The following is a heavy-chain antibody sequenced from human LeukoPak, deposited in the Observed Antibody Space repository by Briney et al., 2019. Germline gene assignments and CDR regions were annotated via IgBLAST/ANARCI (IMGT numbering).Heavy chain of an antibody. CDR1: GFTFSSYA. V-gene: IGHV3-23*01. CDR3: ASDYFLDY. D-gene: IGHD6-25*01. Sequence: GGSLRLSCVASGFTFSSYAMTWVRQAPGKGLEWVSTISDSGARTNYADSAKGRFTISRDNSMNTLYLQMNSLRADDTAVYYCASDYFLDYWGQGTLVTVSS. J-gene: IGHJ4*02. CDR2: ISDSGART.